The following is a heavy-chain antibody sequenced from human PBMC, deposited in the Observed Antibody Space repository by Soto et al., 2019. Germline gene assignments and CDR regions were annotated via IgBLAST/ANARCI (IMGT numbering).Heavy chain of an antibody. D-gene: IGHD2-15*01. CDR3: ARDRVDLPFDY. V-gene: IGHV1-18*01. Sequence: VQLVQSGAEVKKPGASVKVSCQTSGYTFTSFGVSWVRQAPGQGLDWMGWISANNGNTNYAQKFQGRVTMTTDTSTSTAYMELRSLRSDDTAVYYCARDRVDLPFDYWGQGTLVTVSS. CDR1: GYTFTSFG. CDR2: ISANNGNT. J-gene: IGHJ4*02.